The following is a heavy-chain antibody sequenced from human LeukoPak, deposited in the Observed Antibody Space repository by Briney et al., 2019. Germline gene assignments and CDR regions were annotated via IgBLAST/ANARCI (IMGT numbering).Heavy chain of an antibody. J-gene: IGHJ4*02. V-gene: IGHV1-18*01. CDR3: ARVETMYDFWSGYYPSKLYYFDY. D-gene: IGHD3-3*01. Sequence: ASVKVSCKASGYTFTSYGISWVRQAPGQGLEWMGWISAYNGNTNYAQKLQGRATMTTDTSTSTAYMELRSLRSDDTAVYYCARVETMYDFWSGYYPSKLYYFDYWGQGTLVTVSS. CDR2: ISAYNGNT. CDR1: GYTFTSYG.